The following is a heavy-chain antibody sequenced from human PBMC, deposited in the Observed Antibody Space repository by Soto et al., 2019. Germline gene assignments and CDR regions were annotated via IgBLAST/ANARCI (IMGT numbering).Heavy chain of an antibody. CDR3: ATSTSYYYGMDV. V-gene: IGHV4-34*01. D-gene: IGHD2-2*01. CDR2: INHSGST. Sequence: SETLSLTCAVYGGSFSGYYWSWIRQPPGKGLEWIGEINHSGSTNYNPSLKSRVTISVDTSKNQFSLKLSSVTAADTAVYYCATSTSYYYGMDVWGQGTKVTVSS. CDR1: GGSFSGYY. J-gene: IGHJ6*02.